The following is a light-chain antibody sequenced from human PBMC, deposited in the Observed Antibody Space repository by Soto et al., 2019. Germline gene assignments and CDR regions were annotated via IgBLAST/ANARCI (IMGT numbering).Light chain of an antibody. CDR2: GAS. CDR1: QSVTNNF. J-gene: IGKJ2*01. Sequence: EIVLTQSPGTLSLSPGERATLSCRASQSVTNNFLAWYQHKPGQAPRLLIYGASNRATGIPDRLSGSGSGPDFTLTTSRLEPEDFAVYYWQCYGTSPRYTFGQGTKLELK. CDR3: QCYGTSPRYT. V-gene: IGKV3-20*01.